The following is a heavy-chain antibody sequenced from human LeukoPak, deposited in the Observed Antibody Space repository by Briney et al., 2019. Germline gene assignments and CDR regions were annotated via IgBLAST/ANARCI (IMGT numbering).Heavy chain of an antibody. CDR3: ARDRRGGSWYYDY. CDR2: IYHSGST. V-gene: IGHV4-38-2*02. Sequence: PSETLSLTCAVSGYSISSGYYGGWTREPPGKGLEWIGSIYHSGSTYYNPSLKSRVTISVDTSKNQFSLKLSSVTAADTAVYYCARDRRGGSWYYDYWGQGTLVTVSS. D-gene: IGHD2-15*01. CDR1: GYSISSGYY. J-gene: IGHJ4*02.